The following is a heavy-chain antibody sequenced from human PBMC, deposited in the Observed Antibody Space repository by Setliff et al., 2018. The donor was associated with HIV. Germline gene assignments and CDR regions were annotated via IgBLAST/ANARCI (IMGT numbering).Heavy chain of an antibody. D-gene: IGHD2-2*01. CDR1: VTPSPVLTT. Sequence: PSETLSSPALSLVTPSPVLTTGAGSASFPTRAWSGLAIYYNGGTDYSPSLRNRAVISIDASKNQFSLKLSFVTAADTAMYYCARDQRTPAATPDAFEFWGQGRMVTVSS. CDR3: ARDQRTPAATPDAFEF. V-gene: IGHV4-31*03. CDR2: YYNGGT. J-gene: IGHJ3*01.